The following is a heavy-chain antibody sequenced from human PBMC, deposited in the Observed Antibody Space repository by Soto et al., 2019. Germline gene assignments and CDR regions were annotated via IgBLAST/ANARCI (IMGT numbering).Heavy chain of an antibody. CDR1: GDSINSGGYY. CDR2: IYDSGTT. D-gene: IGHD3-10*01. Sequence: QVQLQESGPGLVKPSQTLSLTCTVSGDSINSGGYYWNWIRQHPGKGLELIGYIYDSGTTYYHPSLKNRVNISIDTSTNQFSLKLSSVTAADTAVYYCARVRRIYYATSYRAYCGQGILVTVSS. J-gene: IGHJ4*02. CDR3: ARVRRIYYATSYRAY. V-gene: IGHV4-31*03.